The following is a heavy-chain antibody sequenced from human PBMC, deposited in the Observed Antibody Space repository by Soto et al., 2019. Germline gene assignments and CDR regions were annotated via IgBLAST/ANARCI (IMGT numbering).Heavy chain of an antibody. J-gene: IGHJ6*02. Sequence: QVQLVQSGAEVKKPGSSVKVSCKASGGTFSSYAISWVRQAPGQGLEWMGGIIPIFDTADYAQKFQGRVTXTXXESTSTAYRELSSLRSEDTAVYYCASHGITGTWVYYYGMDVWGQGTTVTVSS. D-gene: IGHD1-7*01. CDR1: GGTFSSYA. CDR3: ASHGITGTWVYYYGMDV. CDR2: IIPIFDTA. V-gene: IGHV1-69*05.